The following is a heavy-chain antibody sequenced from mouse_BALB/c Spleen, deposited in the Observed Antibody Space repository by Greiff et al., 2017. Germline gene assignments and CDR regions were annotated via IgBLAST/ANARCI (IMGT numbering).Heavy chain of an antibody. CDR1: GYTFTSYV. V-gene: IGHV1-14*01. J-gene: IGHJ4*01. CDR3: ARGAYYRYEDYAMDY. D-gene: IGHD2-14*01. CDR2: INPYNDGT. Sequence: VHVKQSGPELVKPGASVKMSCKASGYTFTSYVMHWVKQKPGQGLEWIGYINPYNDGTKYNEKFKGKATLTSDKSSSTAYMELSSLTSEDSAVYYCARGAYYRYEDYAMDYWGQGTSVTVSS.